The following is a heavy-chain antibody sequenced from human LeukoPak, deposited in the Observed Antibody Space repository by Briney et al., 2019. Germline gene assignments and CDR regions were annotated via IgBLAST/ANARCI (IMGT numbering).Heavy chain of an antibody. D-gene: IGHD1-1*01. CDR3: ARGPTGYNWNDVSLRGYYYYYMDV. V-gene: IGHV1-69*01. Sequence: ASVKVSCKASGGTFSSYAISWVRQVPGQGLEWMGGIIPIFGTANYAQKFQGRVTITADESTSTAYMELSSLRSEDTAVYYCARGPTGYNWNDVSLRGYYYYYMDVWGKGTTVTVSS. CDR1: GGTFSSYA. CDR2: IIPIFGTA. J-gene: IGHJ6*03.